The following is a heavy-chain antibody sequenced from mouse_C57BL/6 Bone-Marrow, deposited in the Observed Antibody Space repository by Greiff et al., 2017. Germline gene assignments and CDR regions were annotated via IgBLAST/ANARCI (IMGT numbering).Heavy chain of an antibody. CDR1: GYTFTSYW. CDR3: AREGGDYYGSSGGDY. CDR2: IDPSDSYT. J-gene: IGHJ2*01. Sequence: QVQLQQPGAELVKPGASVTLSCKASGYTFTSYWMQWVKQRPGQGLEWIGEIDPSDSYTNYNQKFKGKATLTVDTSSSTAYMQRSSLTPADSAVDYGAREGGDYYGSSGGDYWGQGTPLTVSA. V-gene: IGHV1-50*01. D-gene: IGHD1-1*01.